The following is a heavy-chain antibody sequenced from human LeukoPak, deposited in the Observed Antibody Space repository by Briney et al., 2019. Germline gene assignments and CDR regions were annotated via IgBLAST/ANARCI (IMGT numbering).Heavy chain of an antibody. V-gene: IGHV1-2*02. CDR3: ARGGAAGSSWNPFDY. Sequence: GASLKVSCKTSGFTFTGYYIHWVRQAPGQGPEWMGWINCNSGGTHYPPKFQGRVTLTRESHISSAYMEMTDVKSDDTAVYYCARGGAAGSSWNPFDYWGQGTLVTVSS. CDR2: INCNSGGT. D-gene: IGHD6-13*01. CDR1: GFTFTGYY. J-gene: IGHJ4*02.